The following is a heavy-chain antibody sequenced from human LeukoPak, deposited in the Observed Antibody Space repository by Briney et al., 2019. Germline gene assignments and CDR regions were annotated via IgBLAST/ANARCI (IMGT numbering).Heavy chain of an antibody. Sequence: ASVKVSCKASGGTFNTYPINWVRQAPGQGLEWMGGIIPIFGTAKYAQKFHGRVTITADKSKTTTYMELTSLRSEDTAVYYCARGRIEMATVCAFDIWGQGTNVIVSS. CDR2: IIPIFGTA. D-gene: IGHD5-24*01. V-gene: IGHV1-69*06. J-gene: IGHJ3*02. CDR1: GGTFNTYP. CDR3: ARGRIEMATVCAFDI.